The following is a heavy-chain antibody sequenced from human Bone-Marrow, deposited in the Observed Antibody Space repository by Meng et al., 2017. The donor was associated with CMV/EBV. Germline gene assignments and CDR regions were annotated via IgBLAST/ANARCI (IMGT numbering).Heavy chain of an antibody. CDR2: IRYDGSNK. V-gene: IGHV3-30*02. D-gene: IGHD2-2*01. CDR3: AKDAVPAGRGVLDY. CDR1: GFTFSSYG. J-gene: IGHJ4*02. Sequence: GESLKISCAASGFTFSSYGMHWVRQAPGKGLEWVAFIRYDGSNKYYADSVKGRFTISRDNSKHTLYLQMNSLRAEDTAVYYCAKDAVPAGRGVLDYWGQGTLVTVSS.